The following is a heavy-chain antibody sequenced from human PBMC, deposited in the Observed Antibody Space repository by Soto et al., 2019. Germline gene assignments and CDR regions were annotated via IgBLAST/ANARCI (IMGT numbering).Heavy chain of an antibody. J-gene: IGHJ6*02. V-gene: IGHV3-48*02. D-gene: IGHD1-20*01. CDR3: ARNNFHDYYYGMDV. Sequence: PGGSLRLSCAASGFTFSNYNMNWVRQAPGKGPEWVSYITSSSSVRSYADSVKGRFTISRDDAKNSVYLQVNGLRDEDTAVYYCARNNFHDYYYGMDVWGQGTTVTVSS. CDR2: ITSSSSVR. CDR1: GFTFSNYN.